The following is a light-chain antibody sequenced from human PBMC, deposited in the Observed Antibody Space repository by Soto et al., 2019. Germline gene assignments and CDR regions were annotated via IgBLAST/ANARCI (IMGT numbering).Light chain of an antibody. J-gene: IGLJ1*01. V-gene: IGLV2-14*01. CDR2: DVS. Sequence: QSALTQPASVSGSPGQSITISCTGTSSDVGGYNYVSWYQQHPGKAAKLMIYDVSNRPSGVSNRFSGSKSGNTASLTFSGLQAEDEADYYCSSYTSSSTRVFGTGTKLTVL. CDR3: SSYTSSSTRV. CDR1: SSDVGGYNY.